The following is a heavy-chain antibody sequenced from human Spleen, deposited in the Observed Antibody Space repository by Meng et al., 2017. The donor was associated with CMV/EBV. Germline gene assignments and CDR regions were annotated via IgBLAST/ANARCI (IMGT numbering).Heavy chain of an antibody. CDR3: AKDFSKADGWFDS. CDR2: IRYDGSNR. CDR1: GFTFRSFG. V-gene: IGHV3-30*02. Sequence: GESLKISCAASGFTFRSFGMHWVRQAPGKGLEWVTFIRYDGSNRNYADSVKGRFTISRDNSKNTLYLQMNSLRPEDTAVYYCAKDFSKADGWFDSWGQGILVTVSS. J-gene: IGHJ5*01. D-gene: IGHD6-13*01.